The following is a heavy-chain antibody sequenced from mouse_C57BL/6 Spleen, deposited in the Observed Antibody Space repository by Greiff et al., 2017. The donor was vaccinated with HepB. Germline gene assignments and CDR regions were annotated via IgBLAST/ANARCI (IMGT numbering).Heavy chain of an antibody. V-gene: IGHV2-2*01. CDR3: ASHYGYDGGYAMDY. Sequence: VQLQQSGPGLVQPSQSLSITCTVSGFSLTSYGVHWVRQSPGKGLEWLGVIWSGGSTDYNAAFISRLSISKDNSKSQVFFKMNSLQADDTAIYYCASHYGYDGGYAMDYWGQGTSVTVSS. D-gene: IGHD2-2*01. J-gene: IGHJ4*01. CDR1: GFSLTSYG. CDR2: IWSGGST.